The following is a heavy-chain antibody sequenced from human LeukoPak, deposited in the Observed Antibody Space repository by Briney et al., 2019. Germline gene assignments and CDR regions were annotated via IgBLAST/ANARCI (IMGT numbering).Heavy chain of an antibody. Sequence: GGSLRLSCAASGFTFSSYWMHWVRQAPGKGLVRVSRIKSDGRSTSYADSVKGRFTISRDNAKNTLYLQMNSLRAEDTAVYYCARLPEAVAGDDFDYWGQGTLVTVSS. V-gene: IGHV3-74*01. CDR2: IKSDGRST. CDR1: GFTFSSYW. CDR3: ARLPEAVAGDDFDY. D-gene: IGHD6-19*01. J-gene: IGHJ4*02.